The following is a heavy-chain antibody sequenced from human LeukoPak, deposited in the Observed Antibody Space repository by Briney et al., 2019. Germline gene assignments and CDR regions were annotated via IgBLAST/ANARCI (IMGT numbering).Heavy chain of an antibody. V-gene: IGHV3-30*18. J-gene: IGHJ4*02. CDR1: GFTFSSYG. D-gene: IGHD6-13*01. CDR3: AKDRMYSSSWPDY. Sequence: GGSLRLSCAASGFTFSSYGMHWVRQAPGKGLEWVAVISYDGSNKYYADSVKGLFTISRDNSKNTLYLQMNSLRAEGTAVYYCAKDRMYSSSWPDYWGQGTLVTVSS. CDR2: ISYDGSNK.